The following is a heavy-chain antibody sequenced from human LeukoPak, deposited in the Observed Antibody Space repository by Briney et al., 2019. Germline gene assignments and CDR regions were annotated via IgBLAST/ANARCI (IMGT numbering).Heavy chain of an antibody. J-gene: IGHJ4*02. D-gene: IGHD3-10*01. CDR3: ARAYGSGTPLDY. CDR2: VSSSTSYI. Sequence: PGGSLRLSCAASGLTFSSYTMNWVRQAPGKGLEWVSSVSSSTSYIYYADSLKGRFTISRDNAKNSLYLQMNSLRAEDTAVYYCARAYGSGTPLDYWGQGTLVTVSS. V-gene: IGHV3-21*01. CDR1: GLTFSSYT.